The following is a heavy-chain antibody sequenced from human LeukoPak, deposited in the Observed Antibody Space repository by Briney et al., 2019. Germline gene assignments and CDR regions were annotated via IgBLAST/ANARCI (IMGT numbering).Heavy chain of an antibody. CDR3: ARLLVAARYFVS. CDR2: IYPHDSHT. Sequence: GESLTISCKGSGYTFPDSWIGWVRQMPGKGLEWMGIIYPHDSHTTYSPSFQGQVTFSVDKSISTAYLQWSSLKASDTAIYYCARLLVAARYFVSWGQGALVTVSS. D-gene: IGHD6-6*01. V-gene: IGHV5-51*01. CDR1: GYTFPDSW. J-gene: IGHJ4*02.